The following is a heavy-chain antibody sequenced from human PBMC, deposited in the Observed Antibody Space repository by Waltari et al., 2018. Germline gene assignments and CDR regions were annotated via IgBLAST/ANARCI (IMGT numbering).Heavy chain of an antibody. D-gene: IGHD5-12*01. CDR2: INTEGTST. V-gene: IGHV3-74*01. J-gene: IGHJ1*01. CDR1: EFPFTR. CDR3: AAPGGNDLEYLQH. Sequence: EVQLVESGGGLVQPGGSLRPSCVVSEFPFTRMHWVRQGPGQGWVWVSRINTEGTSTSYADSVKGRFTISRDNAKNTLYLQMNSLRVEDTAVYFCAAPGGNDLEYLQHWGQGTLVTVSS.